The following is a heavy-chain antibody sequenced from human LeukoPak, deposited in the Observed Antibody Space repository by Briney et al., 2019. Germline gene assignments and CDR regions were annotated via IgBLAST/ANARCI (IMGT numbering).Heavy chain of an antibody. J-gene: IGHJ6*03. V-gene: IGHV3-7*01. D-gene: IGHD6-6*01. CDR1: GFTFSSYW. CDR2: IKQDGSEK. CDR3: ARDAAYSSSSGDSKSHYYCYYYMDV. Sequence: GGSLRLSCAASGFTFSSYWMSWVRQAPGKGLEWVANIKQDGSEKYYVDSVKGRFTISRDNAKNSLYLQMNSLRAEDTAVYYCARDAAYSSSSGDSKSHYYCYYYMDVCGKGTTVTVSS.